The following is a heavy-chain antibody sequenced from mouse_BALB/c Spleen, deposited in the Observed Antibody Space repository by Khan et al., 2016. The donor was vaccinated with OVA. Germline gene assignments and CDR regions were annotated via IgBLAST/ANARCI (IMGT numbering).Heavy chain of an antibody. D-gene: IGHD2-14*01. CDR1: GYTFTTAG. J-gene: IGHJ4*01. V-gene: IGHV9-4*02. CDR3: ARGGAAFYRNDGGAMDY. Sequence: QIQLVQSGPELKKPGETVRISCKASGYTFTTAGMQWVQKMPGKGLKWIGWINTHSGVPKYAEDFKGRFAFSLDTSASTVYLQITNLKNEDTATYFGARGGAAFYRNDGGAMDYWGQGTSVTVSS. CDR2: INTHSGVP.